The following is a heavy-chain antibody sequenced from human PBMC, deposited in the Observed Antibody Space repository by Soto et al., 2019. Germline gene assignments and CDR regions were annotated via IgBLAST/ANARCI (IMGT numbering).Heavy chain of an antibody. V-gene: IGHV1-18*04. CDR2: INPYNANV. Sequence: QVQLVQSGAEVKKPGASVKVSCKTSGYTFTNHGINWVRQAPGQGLEWMGWINPYNANVNYAQKLQGRVTMTRATSESTAYLDLRSLTSDDTAVYYCARDRVAGIGGDAFDIWGQGTMVTVSS. D-gene: IGHD3-16*01. CDR3: ARDRVAGIGGDAFDI. CDR1: GYTFTNHG. J-gene: IGHJ3*02.